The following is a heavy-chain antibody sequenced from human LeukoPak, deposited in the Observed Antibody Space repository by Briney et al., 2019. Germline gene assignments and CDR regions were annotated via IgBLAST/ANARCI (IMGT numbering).Heavy chain of an antibody. CDR3: VSRGCSGTSCYVGSLYYFDY. J-gene: IGHJ4*02. CDR1: GLSFSRYW. V-gene: IGHV3-7*03. CDR2: IKEDGSEK. Sequence: GGSLRLSCAASGLSFSRYWLTWVRQAPGKGLEWVANIKEDGSEKNYVDSVKGRFIISRANAKNSLYLQMNSLRDEDTAVYHCVSRGCSGTSCYVGSLYYFDYWGQGTLVTVSS. D-gene: IGHD2-2*01.